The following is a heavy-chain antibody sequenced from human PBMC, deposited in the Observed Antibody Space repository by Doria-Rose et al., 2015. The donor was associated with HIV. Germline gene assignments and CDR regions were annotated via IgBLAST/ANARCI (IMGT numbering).Heavy chain of an antibody. J-gene: IGHJ4*02. V-gene: IGHV4-59*01. CDR3: ARVLGGTYDC. Sequence: QVQLRESGPGLVKPSETLSLTCSVSGGSISHYYWSWIRQPPGKGLEYIGDIFYTGSTNYSPSLKSRVSISIDTSKNKFSLRLSSVTAADTAVYYCARVLGGTYDCWGQGTLVTVSS. CDR2: IFYTGST. D-gene: IGHD1-26*01. CDR1: GGSISHYY.